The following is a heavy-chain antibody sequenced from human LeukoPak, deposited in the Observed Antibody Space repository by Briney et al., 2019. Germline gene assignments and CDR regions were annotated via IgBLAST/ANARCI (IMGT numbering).Heavy chain of an antibody. CDR3: ARTAEGYFLTGYYYDY. CDR1: GYTFTGYY. D-gene: IGHD3/OR15-3a*01. CDR2: INPNSGGT. V-gene: IGHV1-2*02. J-gene: IGHJ4*02. Sequence: ASVKVSCKASGYTFTGYYMHWVRQAPGQGLEWMGWINPNSGGTNYAQKFQGRVTITADESTSTAYMELSSLRSEDTAVYYCARTAEGYFLTGYYYDYWGQGTLVTVSS.